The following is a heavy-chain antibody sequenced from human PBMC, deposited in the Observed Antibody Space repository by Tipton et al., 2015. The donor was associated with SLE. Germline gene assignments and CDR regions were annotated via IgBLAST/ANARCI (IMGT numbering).Heavy chain of an antibody. CDR1: GDSISSASYF. J-gene: IGHJ4*02. CDR3: ARDVDRWLFRD. D-gene: IGHD6-19*01. CDR2: IYTSGTT. Sequence: TLSLTCTVSGDSISSASYFWSWIRQPAGKGLEWIGRIYTSGTTNYNPSLKSRVTMSVDTSKSQFSLKLSSVTAADTALYYCARDVDRWLFRDWGQGTLVTVSS. V-gene: IGHV4-61*02.